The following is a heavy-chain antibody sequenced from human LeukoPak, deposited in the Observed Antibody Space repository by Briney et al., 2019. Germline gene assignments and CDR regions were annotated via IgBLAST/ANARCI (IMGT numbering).Heavy chain of an antibody. CDR2: ISGSGGSGGST. Sequence: PGGSLRLSCAASGFSFSSYAMNWVRQAPGKGLEWASAISGSGGSGGSTYYADSVKGRFTISRDNSKNMLYLQMNSLRAEDTAVYYCAKGRYYGSGSGPFFDYWGQGTLVTVSS. D-gene: IGHD3-10*01. CDR3: AKGRYYGSGSGPFFDY. CDR1: GFSFSSYA. J-gene: IGHJ4*02. V-gene: IGHV3-23*01.